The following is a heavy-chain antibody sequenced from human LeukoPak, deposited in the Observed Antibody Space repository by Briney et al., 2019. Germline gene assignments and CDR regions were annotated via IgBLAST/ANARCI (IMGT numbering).Heavy chain of an antibody. V-gene: IGHV4-34*01. CDR1: GGSFSGYY. CDR2: INHSGST. J-gene: IGHJ3*02. Sequence: SETLSLTCAVYGGSFSGYYWSWIRQPPGKGLEWIGEINHSGSTNYNPSLKSRVTISVDTSKNQFSLKLSSVTAADTAVYYCAITYYYDSRIAFDIWGQGTMVTVSS. CDR3: AITYYYDSRIAFDI. D-gene: IGHD3-22*01.